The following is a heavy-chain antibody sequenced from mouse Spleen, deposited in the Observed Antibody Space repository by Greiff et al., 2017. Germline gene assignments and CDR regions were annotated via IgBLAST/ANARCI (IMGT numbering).Heavy chain of an antibody. Sequence: LEESGAELARPGASVKMSCKASGYTFTSYTMHWVKQRPGQGLEWIGYINPSSGYTNYNQKFKDKATLTADKSSSTAYMQLSSLTSEDSAVYYCARRYGNYVGAMDYWGQGTSVTVSS. CDR3: ARRYGNYVGAMDY. CDR2: INPSSGYT. D-gene: IGHD2-10*02. J-gene: IGHJ4*01. CDR1: GYTFTSYT. V-gene: IGHV1-4*01.